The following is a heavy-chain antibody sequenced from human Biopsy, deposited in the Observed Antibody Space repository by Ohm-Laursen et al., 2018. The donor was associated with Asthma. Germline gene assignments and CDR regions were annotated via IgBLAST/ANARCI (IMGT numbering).Heavy chain of an antibody. V-gene: IGHV3-30-3*01. CDR2: ISYDGSSI. D-gene: IGHD6-19*01. CDR1: RFTYE. Sequence: SSLRLSCAASRFTYEMHWVRQAPGKGLEWVAVISYDGSSIYYADSVTGRFTISRDNSKNTLSLQMNSLTAEDTAVYYCAREGVAGTHIEDWGQGTLVTVSS. CDR3: AREGVAGTHIED. J-gene: IGHJ4*02.